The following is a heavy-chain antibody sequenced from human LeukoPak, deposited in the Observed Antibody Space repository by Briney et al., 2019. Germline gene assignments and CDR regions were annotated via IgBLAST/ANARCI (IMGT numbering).Heavy chain of an antibody. CDR3: ARDLWGSKGYFDY. D-gene: IGHD7-27*01. CDR2: IWYDGSNK. J-gene: IGHJ4*02. Sequence: GRSLRLSCAASGFTFSSYGMHWVRQAPGKGLEWVAVIWYDGSNKYYADSVKGRFTISRDNSKNTLYLQMNSLRAEDTAVYYCARDLWGSKGYFDYWGQGTLVTVSP. V-gene: IGHV3-33*01. CDR1: GFTFSSYG.